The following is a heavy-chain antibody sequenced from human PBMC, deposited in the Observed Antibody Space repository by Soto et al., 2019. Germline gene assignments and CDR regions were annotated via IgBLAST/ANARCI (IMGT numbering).Heavy chain of an antibody. V-gene: IGHV4-34*01. CDR2: INHSGST. CDR1: GGSFSGYY. Sequence: QVQLQQWGAGLLKPSETLSLTCAVYGGSFSGYYWSWIRQPPGKGLEWIGEINHSGSTNYNPSLKSRVTISVDTSNNQFSLKLSSVTAADTAVYYCARGSLRWLQSRAEYFQHWGQGTLVTVSS. J-gene: IGHJ1*01. D-gene: IGHD5-12*01. CDR3: ARGSLRWLQSRAEYFQH.